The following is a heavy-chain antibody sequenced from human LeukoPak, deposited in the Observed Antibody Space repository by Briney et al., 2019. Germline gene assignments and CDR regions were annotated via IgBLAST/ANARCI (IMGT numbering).Heavy chain of an antibody. J-gene: IGHJ4*02. V-gene: IGHV3-74*01. Sequence: GGSLTLSCAASGFTFSSYWLHWVGQAPGKRLAWVSRINSDGSSTSYADSVKGLFTISRDNAKNMLYLQMNSLRAEDTAVYYCARDFLGSSSGDWGQGTRVTVSS. CDR3: ARDFLGSSSGD. CDR1: GFTFSSYW. D-gene: IGHD6-6*01. CDR2: INSDGSST.